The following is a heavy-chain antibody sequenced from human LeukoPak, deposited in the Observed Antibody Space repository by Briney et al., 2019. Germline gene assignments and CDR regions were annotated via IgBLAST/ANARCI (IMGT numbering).Heavy chain of an antibody. D-gene: IGHD3-22*01. CDR3: AKAGPYYYDSSGSIDY. Sequence: GGSLRLSCAASGFTFSSYVMHWVRQAPGKGLEWVAFIRYDGSNKYYADSVKGRFTISRDNSKNTLYLQMNSLRAEDTAVYYCAKAGPYYYDSSGSIDYWGQGTLVTVSS. J-gene: IGHJ4*02. CDR1: GFTFSSYV. CDR2: IRYDGSNK. V-gene: IGHV3-30*02.